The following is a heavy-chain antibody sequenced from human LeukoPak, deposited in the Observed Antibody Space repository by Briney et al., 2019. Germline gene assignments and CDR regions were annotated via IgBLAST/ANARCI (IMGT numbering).Heavy chain of an antibody. V-gene: IGHV1-18*01. CDR2: ISAYNGNT. CDR3: ARADTYYDYVWGSSRAFDI. Sequence: ASVKVSCKASGYTFTSYGISWVRQAPGQGLEWMGWISAYNGNTNYAQKLQGRVTMTTDTSTSTAYMELRSLRSDDTAVYYCARADTYYDYVWGSSRAFDIWGQGTMVTVSS. CDR1: GYTFTSYG. D-gene: IGHD3-16*02. J-gene: IGHJ3*02.